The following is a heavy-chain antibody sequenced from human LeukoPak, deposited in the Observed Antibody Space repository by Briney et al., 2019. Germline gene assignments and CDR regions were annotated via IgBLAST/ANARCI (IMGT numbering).Heavy chain of an antibody. CDR3: AREGHDRDDSSGYYERLYFDY. V-gene: IGHV3-7*01. CDR2: IKQDGSEK. D-gene: IGHD3-22*01. J-gene: IGHJ4*02. Sequence: GGSLRLSCAASGFTFSSYWMSWVRQAPGKGLEWVANIKQDGSEKYYVDSVKGRFTISRDNAKNSLYLQMNSLRADDTAVYYCAREGHDRDDSSGYYERLYFDYWGQGTLVTVSS. CDR1: GFTFSSYW.